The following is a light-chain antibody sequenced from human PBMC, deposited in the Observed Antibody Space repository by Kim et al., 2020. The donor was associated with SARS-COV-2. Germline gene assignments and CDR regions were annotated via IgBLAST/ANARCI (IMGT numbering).Light chain of an antibody. J-gene: IGLJ2*01. Sequence: QSALTQPPSASGSPGQSVTISCTGTSSDIGGYNSVSWYQQHPGKAPKLMIYEVSKRPSGVPDRFSGSKSGNTASLTVSGLQAEDEADYHCSSYAGNNNVVFGGGTQLTVL. CDR1: SSDIGGYNS. CDR3: SSYAGNNNVV. CDR2: EVS. V-gene: IGLV2-8*01.